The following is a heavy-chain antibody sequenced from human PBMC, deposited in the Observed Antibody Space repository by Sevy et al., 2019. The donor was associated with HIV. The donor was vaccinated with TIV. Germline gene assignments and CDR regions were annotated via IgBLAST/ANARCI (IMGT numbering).Heavy chain of an antibody. CDR3: ARDTLGYGGNPNLDLDL. D-gene: IGHD4-17*01. Sequence: GGSLRLSCAASGFTFSSYLMHWVRQAPGKGPVWVSRINSDGSSTSYADSVKGRFTISRYNAKKTLYLELHSLRVEDTATYYCARDTLGYGGNPNLDLDLWGQGTLVTVSS. CDR2: INSDGSST. CDR1: GFTFSSYL. V-gene: IGHV3-74*01. J-gene: IGHJ5*02.